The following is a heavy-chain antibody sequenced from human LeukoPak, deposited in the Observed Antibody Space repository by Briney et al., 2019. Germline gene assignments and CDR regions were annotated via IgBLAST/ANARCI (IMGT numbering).Heavy chain of an antibody. V-gene: IGHV6-1*01. D-gene: IGHD3-3*01. CDR3: ARGPSHYDFWSGSYLGSFDI. CDR2: TYYRSEWYK. Sequence: SQTLSLTCAISGDSVSSNSVAWNWIRLSPSRGLEWLGRTYYRSEWYKDYAESAKSRITINPDTSRNQFSLHLNSVTPDDTAVYYCARGPSHYDFWSGSYLGSFDIWGQGTVVTVSS. CDR1: GDSVSSNSVA. J-gene: IGHJ3*02.